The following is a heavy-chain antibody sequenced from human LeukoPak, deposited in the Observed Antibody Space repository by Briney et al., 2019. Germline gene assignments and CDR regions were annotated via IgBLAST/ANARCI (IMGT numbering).Heavy chain of an antibody. V-gene: IGHV3-21*01. D-gene: IGHD3-9*01. J-gene: IGHJ4*02. CDR3: ATRYDILTGFRFDS. CDR1: GFTFSSYS. CDR2: ISSSSSYI. Sequence: GRSLRLSCAASGFTFSSYSMNWVRQAPGKGLEWVSSISSSSSYIYYADSVKGRFTISRDNAKNSLYLQMDSLRAEDTAVYYCATRYDILTGFRFDSWGQGTLATVSS.